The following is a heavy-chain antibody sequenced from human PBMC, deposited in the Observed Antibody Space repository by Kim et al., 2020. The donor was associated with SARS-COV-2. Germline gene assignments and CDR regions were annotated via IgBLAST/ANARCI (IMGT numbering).Heavy chain of an antibody. CDR3: AKDRYGGNPIYYFDS. Sequence: DSVRARLTTPRDTSKNRLYLRMSSMEAEDTAVYYCAKDRYGGNPIYYFDSWGQGTLVTVSS. D-gene: IGHD4-17*01. J-gene: IGHJ4*02. V-gene: IGHV3-33*03.